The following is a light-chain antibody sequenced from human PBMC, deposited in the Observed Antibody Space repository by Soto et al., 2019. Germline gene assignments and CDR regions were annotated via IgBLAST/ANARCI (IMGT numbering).Light chain of an antibody. Sequence: DIQMTQSPSSLSASVGDRVTITCRASQSIGNYLNWYQQKPGQVPKVLIYAATSLQSGVPSRFSGRASGTEFSLTISSLQPEDFATYYCQQFNSYPLTFGPGTKVDIK. J-gene: IGKJ3*01. CDR1: QSIGNY. V-gene: IGKV1-39*01. CDR2: AAT. CDR3: QQFNSYPLT.